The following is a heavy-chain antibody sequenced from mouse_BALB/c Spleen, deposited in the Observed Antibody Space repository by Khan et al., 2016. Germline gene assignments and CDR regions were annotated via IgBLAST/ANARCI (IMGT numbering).Heavy chain of an antibody. J-gene: IGHJ1*01. Sequence: QVQLQQSGAALVMPGASVKMSCKASGYTFTDYWMHWVKQRPGQGLEWIGAIDTSDSYTSYNQKFKGKATLTVDESSSTAYMQLSSLTSEDSAVYYCASGNWYFDVWGAGTTVTVAS. CDR1: GYTFTDYW. V-gene: IGHV1-69*01. D-gene: IGHD1-1*02. CDR2: IDTSDSYT. CDR3: ASGNWYFDV.